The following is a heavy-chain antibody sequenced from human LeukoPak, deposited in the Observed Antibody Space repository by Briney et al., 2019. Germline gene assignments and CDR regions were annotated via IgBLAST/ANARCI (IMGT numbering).Heavy chain of an antibody. J-gene: IGHJ4*02. D-gene: IGHD3-22*01. CDR3: ARYTGYYDSSGYTNFDY. CDR2: IDYGGST. V-gene: IGHV4-39*07. CDR1: GDSNTNSLYY. Sequence: SETLSLTCTVSGDSNTNSLYYWGWVRQPPGKGLEWIGTIDYGGSTYYNPSLKSRATISIDTSKNQFSLTLSPVTAADTAVYYCARYTGYYDSSGYTNFDYWGQGTLVTVSS.